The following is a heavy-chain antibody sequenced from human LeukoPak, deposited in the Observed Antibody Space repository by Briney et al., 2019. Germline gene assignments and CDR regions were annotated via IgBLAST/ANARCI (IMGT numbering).Heavy chain of an antibody. D-gene: IGHD6-19*01. V-gene: IGHV3-21*01. CDR1: GFTFSSYS. CDR3: ARGGYSSGWLDY. Sequence: TGGSLRLSCAASGFTFSSYSMNWVRQAPGKGLEWVSSISSSSSYIYYADSVKGRFTISRDNAKNSLYLQMNSLRAEDTAVYYCARGGYSSGWLDYWGQGTLVTVSS. CDR2: ISSSSSYI. J-gene: IGHJ4*02.